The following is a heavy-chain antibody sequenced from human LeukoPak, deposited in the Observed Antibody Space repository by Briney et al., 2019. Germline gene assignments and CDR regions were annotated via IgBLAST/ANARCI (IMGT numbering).Heavy chain of an antibody. Sequence: GRSLRLSCTASGFTFGDYAMSWVRQAPGKGLEWVGFIRSKAYGGTTEYAASVKGRFTISRDDSKSIAYLQTNSLKTEDTAVYYCTRVTYYDFWSGYFPREYFDYWGQGTLVTVSS. D-gene: IGHD3-3*01. CDR2: IRSKAYGGTT. J-gene: IGHJ4*02. CDR1: GFTFGDYA. V-gene: IGHV3-49*04. CDR3: TRVTYYDFWSGYFPREYFDY.